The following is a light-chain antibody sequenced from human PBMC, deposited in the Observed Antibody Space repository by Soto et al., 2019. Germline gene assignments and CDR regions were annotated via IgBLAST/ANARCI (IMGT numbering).Light chain of an antibody. CDR2: DVN. V-gene: IGLV2-14*03. J-gene: IGLJ2*01. CDR1: SSDIGAYNF. Sequence: QSALTQPASVSGSPGQSITISCTGTSSDIGAYNFVSWYQQHPGKAPKLMLYDVNIRPSGVSNLFSGTKSGNTASLTISGLQAEDEADYYRTSWTTSTTMIFGGGTKLTVL. CDR3: TSWTTSTTMI.